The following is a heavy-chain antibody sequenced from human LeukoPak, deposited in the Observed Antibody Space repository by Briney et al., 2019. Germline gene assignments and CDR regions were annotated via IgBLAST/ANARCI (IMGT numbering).Heavy chain of an antibody. CDR1: GFTFSSYW. V-gene: IGHV3-74*01. J-gene: IGHJ4*02. Sequence: GGSLRLSCAASGFTFSSYWMHWVRQVPGKGLVWVSRINPGGSSTAYADPVKGRFTISRDNAKNTLYLQMDSLRAEDTAIYYCAGSNQADDYWGQGTLVTVSS. CDR3: AGSNQADDY. CDR2: INPGGSST. D-gene: IGHD1-14*01.